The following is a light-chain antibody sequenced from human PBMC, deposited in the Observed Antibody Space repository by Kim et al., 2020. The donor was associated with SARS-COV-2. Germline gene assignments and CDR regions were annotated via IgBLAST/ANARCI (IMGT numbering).Light chain of an antibody. Sequence: QSALTQPASVSGSPGQSITISCTGTSTDVGGYEYVSWYQQHPGKAPKLMIFDVSNRPSGVSNRFSGSKFGNTASLTISGLQAEDEAVYYCSSYTASSLYAFGTGTKVTVL. V-gene: IGLV2-14*03. CDR1: STDVGGYEY. CDR3: SSYTASSLYA. CDR2: DVS. J-gene: IGLJ1*01.